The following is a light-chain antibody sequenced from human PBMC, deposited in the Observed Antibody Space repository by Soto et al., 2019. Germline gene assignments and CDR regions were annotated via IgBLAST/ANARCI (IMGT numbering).Light chain of an antibody. CDR3: SSYAGSNNYDVL. Sequence: QSVLTQPPSASGSPGQSVTISCTGSSSDVSNYNYVSWYQQHPGKAPKLVIYEVSTRPSGVPDRFSGSKSGNTATLTVSGLQAADEADYYCSSYAGSNNYDVLVGGGTKLTVL. CDR1: SSDVSNYNY. CDR2: EVS. J-gene: IGLJ2*01. V-gene: IGLV2-8*01.